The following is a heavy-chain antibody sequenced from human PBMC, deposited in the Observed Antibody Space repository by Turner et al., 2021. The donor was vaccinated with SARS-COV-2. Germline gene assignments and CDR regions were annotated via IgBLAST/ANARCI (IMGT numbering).Heavy chain of an antibody. CDR1: GFTFSTTS. V-gene: IGHV3-21*02. CDR3: ATTRNGYTLD. J-gene: IGHJ4*02. CDR2: ISSTGNYK. D-gene: IGHD5-18*01. Sequence: VQLVESGGGLANPGGSLRLSCAAPGFTFSTTSINWVRQAPGKGLEWVSSISSTGNYKWYADSLKGRITISRDNAKNSLDLQMDSLRVEDTAVYHCATTRNGYTLDWGQGTLVTVSS.